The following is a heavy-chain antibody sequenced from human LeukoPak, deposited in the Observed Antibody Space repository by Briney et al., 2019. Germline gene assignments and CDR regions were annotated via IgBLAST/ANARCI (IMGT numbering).Heavy chain of an antibody. CDR2: IYYSGST. D-gene: IGHD3-22*01. Sequence: SETLSLTCVVYGGSFSGYYWSWIRQPPGKGLEWIGYIYYSGSTNYNPSLKSRVTISVDTSKNQFSLKLSSVTAADTAVYYCARDSSGLYYFDYWGQGTLVTVSS. V-gene: IGHV4-59*01. CDR1: GGSFSGYY. J-gene: IGHJ4*02. CDR3: ARDSSGLYYFDY.